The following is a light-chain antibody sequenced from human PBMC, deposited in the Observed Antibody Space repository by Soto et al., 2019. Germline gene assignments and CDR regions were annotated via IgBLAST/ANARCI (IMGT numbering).Light chain of an antibody. CDR3: HQRYSWPHT. J-gene: IGKJ2*01. Sequence: EIVLTQSPATLSLSPGERATLSCRASQSVSTYLGWYQEKPGQPPRLVFSEASNRATGIPARFSGSGSGTDFTLTISSLEPEDFAVYCCHQRYSWPHTFGRGTKLEI. CDR2: EAS. V-gene: IGKV3-11*01. CDR1: QSVSTY.